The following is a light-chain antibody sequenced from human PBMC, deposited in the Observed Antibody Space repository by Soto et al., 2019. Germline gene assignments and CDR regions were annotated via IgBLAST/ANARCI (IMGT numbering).Light chain of an antibody. V-gene: IGKV3-15*01. CDR2: GAS. Sequence: EIVLTQSPGTLSLSPGERATLSCRASQSVSSSYLAWYQQKPGQAPRLLIYGASSRATGIPARFSGSGSGTDFTLTITSLQSDDFAVYYCQQYNEWPPITFGQGTRLEIK. CDR1: QSVSSSY. CDR3: QQYNEWPPIT. J-gene: IGKJ5*01.